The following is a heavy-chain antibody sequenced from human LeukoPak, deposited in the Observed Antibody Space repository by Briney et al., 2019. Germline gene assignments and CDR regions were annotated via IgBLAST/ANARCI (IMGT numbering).Heavy chain of an antibody. J-gene: IGHJ5*02. D-gene: IGHD6-19*01. CDR3: ARVPLCGSGWPNNWFDP. CDR1: GFTFSSYA. V-gene: IGHV3-23*01. CDR2: ISGSGGST. Sequence: GGSLRLSCAASGFTFSSYAMSWVRQAPGKGLEWVSAISGSGGSTYYADSVKGRFTISRDNSKNTLYLQMNSLRAEDTAVYYCARVPLCGSGWPNNWFDPWGQGTLVTVSS.